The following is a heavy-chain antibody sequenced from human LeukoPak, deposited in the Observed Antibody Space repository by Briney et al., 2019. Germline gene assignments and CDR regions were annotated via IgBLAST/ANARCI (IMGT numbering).Heavy chain of an antibody. V-gene: IGHV1-2*02. CDR1: GYTFTDFG. CDR3: ARISGWGVYYYGMDV. Sequence: ASVKVSCKASGYTFTDFGISWVRQAPGQGLEWMGWINPNSGGTNYAQKFQGRVTMTRDTSISTAYMELSRLRSDDTAVYYCARISGWGVYYYGMDVWGQGTTVTVSS. CDR2: INPNSGGT. D-gene: IGHD6-19*01. J-gene: IGHJ6*02.